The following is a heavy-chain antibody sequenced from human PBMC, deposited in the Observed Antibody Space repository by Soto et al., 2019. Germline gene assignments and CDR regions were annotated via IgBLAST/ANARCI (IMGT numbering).Heavy chain of an antibody. Sequence: SETLSLTGIVPGGSISSYYWSWIRQTPGKGLEWIGYISYTGSTNYNPSLESRVTMSVDTSKNQFSLKLISVAAADTAVYYCARDRSFVDYWGQGTLVTVSS. J-gene: IGHJ4*02. V-gene: IGHV4-59*01. CDR1: GGSISSYY. CDR2: ISYTGST. CDR3: ARDRSFVDY.